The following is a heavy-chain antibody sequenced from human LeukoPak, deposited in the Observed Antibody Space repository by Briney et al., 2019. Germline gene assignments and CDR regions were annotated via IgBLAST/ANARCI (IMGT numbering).Heavy chain of an antibody. J-gene: IGHJ2*01. CDR1: GFTFSVYT. Sequence: GGSLRLSCAASGFTFSVYTMNWVRQAPGKGLEWVSSISNDSKYMLCADSVKGRFTISRDNAESSLYLQMSSLRDDDTAVYYCARAVPGTRFFNLLGRGTLVTVSS. D-gene: IGHD1-26*01. CDR3: ARAVPGTRFFNL. V-gene: IGHV3-21*06. CDR2: ISNDSKYM.